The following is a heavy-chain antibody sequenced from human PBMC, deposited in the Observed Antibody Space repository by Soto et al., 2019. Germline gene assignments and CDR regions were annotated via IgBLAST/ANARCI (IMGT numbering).Heavy chain of an antibody. J-gene: IGHJ6*02. D-gene: IGHD4-4*01. V-gene: IGHV4-34*09. CDR3: ARTLYSNYGYYYYGMDV. Sequence: SETLSLTCAVYGGSFSGYYRSWIRQPPGKGLEWIGEINHSGSTNYNPSLKSRVTISVDTSKNQFSLKLSSVTAVDTAVYYCARTLYSNYGYYYYGMDVWGQGTTVTVSS. CDR1: GGSFSGYY. CDR2: INHSGST.